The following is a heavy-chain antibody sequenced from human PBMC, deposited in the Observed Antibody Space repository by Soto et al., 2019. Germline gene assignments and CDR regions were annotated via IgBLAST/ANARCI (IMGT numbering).Heavy chain of an antibody. V-gene: IGHV4-59*01. J-gene: IGHJ4*02. CDR1: GGSISNNY. D-gene: IGHD2-8*02. CDR2: IHYSGST. CDR3: AREGSTGGFDY. Sequence: SETLSLTCTVSGGSISNNYWSWIRQPPGKGLEWIGYIHYSGSTNYNPSLKSRVTISVDTSKNQFSLKLNSVTAADTAVYYCAREGSTGGFDYWGQGNMVTVSS.